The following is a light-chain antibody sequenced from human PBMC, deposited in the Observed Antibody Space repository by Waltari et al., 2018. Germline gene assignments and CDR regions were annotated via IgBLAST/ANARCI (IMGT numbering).Light chain of an antibody. Sequence: QSALTQTASVSGSPGQSITISCPGTTSDVGGYNHVSRYQQHPGKAPKLLIYEVSNRPSGVSNRFSGSKSGNTASLTISGLQAEDEADYYCSSYTSSSTLGVVFGGGTKLTVL. CDR1: TSDVGGYNH. CDR3: SSYTSSSTLGVV. V-gene: IGLV2-14*01. CDR2: EVS. J-gene: IGLJ2*01.